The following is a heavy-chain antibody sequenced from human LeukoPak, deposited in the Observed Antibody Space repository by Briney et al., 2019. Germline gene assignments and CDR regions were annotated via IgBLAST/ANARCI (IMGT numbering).Heavy chain of an antibody. Sequence: GGSLRLSCAASGFTFSSYSMNWVRQAPAKGLEWVSSISSSSSYIYYADSVKGRFTISRDNAKNSLYLQMNSLRTEDTAVYYCAGFGAALLFDYWGQGTLVTVSS. CDR1: GFTFSSYS. CDR2: ISSSSSYI. CDR3: AGFGAALLFDY. D-gene: IGHD6-6*01. V-gene: IGHV3-21*01. J-gene: IGHJ4*02.